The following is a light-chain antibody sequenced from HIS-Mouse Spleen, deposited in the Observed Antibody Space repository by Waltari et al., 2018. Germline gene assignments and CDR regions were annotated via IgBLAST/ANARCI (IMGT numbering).Light chain of an antibody. CDR1: QDISNY. V-gene: IGKV1-33*01. CDR3: QQYDNLLLT. J-gene: IGKJ3*01. Sequence: DIQMIQSPSSLSASVGDSVTTTCQASQDISNYLNWYQQKPGKAPKLLIYDASNLEPGVPSRFSGSGSGTDFTFTISSLQPEDIATYYCQQYDNLLLTFGPGTKVDIK. CDR2: DAS.